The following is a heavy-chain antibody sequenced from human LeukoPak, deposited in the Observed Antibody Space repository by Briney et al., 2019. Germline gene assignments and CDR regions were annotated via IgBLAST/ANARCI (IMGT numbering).Heavy chain of an antibody. CDR2: IRYDGSYK. D-gene: IGHD1-26*01. Sequence: GGSLRLSCAASGFTFSTYGMHWVRQAPGMGLEWVTYIRYDGSYKYYADSVKGRFTISRDNSKNTLYLQMNSLRADDMAVYYCAKAGNTGTYSDAFDIWGHGTMVTVSS. CDR3: AKAGNTGTYSDAFDI. J-gene: IGHJ3*02. V-gene: IGHV3-30*02. CDR1: GFTFSTYG.